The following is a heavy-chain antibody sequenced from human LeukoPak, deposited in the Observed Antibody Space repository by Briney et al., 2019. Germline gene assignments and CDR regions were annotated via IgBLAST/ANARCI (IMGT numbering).Heavy chain of an antibody. J-gene: IGHJ5*02. CDR1: GFTFSSYA. CDR2: ISYDGRNK. Sequence: GRSLRLSCAASGFTFSSYAMHWVRQAPGKGLEWVAVISYDGRNKYYADSVKGRFTISRDNSKNTLYLQMNSLRAEDTAVYYCARVRYYGSGFFDPWGQGNLVTVSS. CDR3: ARVRYYGSGFFDP. D-gene: IGHD3-10*01. V-gene: IGHV3-30*04.